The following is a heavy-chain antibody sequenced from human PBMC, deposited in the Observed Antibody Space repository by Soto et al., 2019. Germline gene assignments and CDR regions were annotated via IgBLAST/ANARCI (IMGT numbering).Heavy chain of an antibody. J-gene: IGHJ4*02. CDR3: ARGPRYSSGWRFDY. CDR1: GFSLSSTRVA. Sequence: SGPTLVNPTQTLTLTCTFSGFSLSSTRVAVGWIRQPPGKALEWLALIYWDDDKRYSPFLKSRLTITKDTSKNQVVLTMTNMDPVDTATYYCARGPRYSSGWRFDYWGQGTLVTVSS. D-gene: IGHD6-19*01. CDR2: IYWDDDK. V-gene: IGHV2-5*02.